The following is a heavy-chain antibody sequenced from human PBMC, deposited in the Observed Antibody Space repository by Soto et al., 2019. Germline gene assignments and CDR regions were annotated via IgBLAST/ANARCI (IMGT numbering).Heavy chain of an antibody. CDR3: ARVSGGSGIVD. V-gene: IGHV1-69*02. CDR1: GGTFSSYT. Sequence: QVQLVQSGAEVKKPGSSVKVSCKASGGTFSSYTISWVRQAPGQGLEWMGRIIPILGIANYAQKFQGRVTIAPDKSTSTADMELSSLRSEDTAVYYCARVSGGSGIVDWGQGPLVSVSS. CDR2: IIPILGIA. D-gene: IGHD3-10*01. J-gene: IGHJ4*02.